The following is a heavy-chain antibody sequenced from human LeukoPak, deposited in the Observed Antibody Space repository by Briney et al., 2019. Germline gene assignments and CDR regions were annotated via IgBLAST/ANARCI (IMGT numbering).Heavy chain of an antibody. CDR2: IYYSGST. V-gene: IGHV4-39*07. J-gene: IGHJ4*02. D-gene: IGHD5-12*01. Sequence: PSETLSLTCTVSGGSISSSSYYWGWIRQPPGKGLGWIGSIYYSGSTYYNPSLKSRVTISVDTSKNQFSLKLSSVTAADTAVYYCASQREWLRLRPVAYYFDYWGQGTLVTVSS. CDR1: GGSISSSSYY. CDR3: ASQREWLRLRPVAYYFDY.